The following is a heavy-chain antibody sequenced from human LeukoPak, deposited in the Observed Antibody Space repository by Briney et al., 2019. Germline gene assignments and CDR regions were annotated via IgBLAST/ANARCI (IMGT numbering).Heavy chain of an antibody. CDR2: ISSSSSTT. J-gene: IGHJ3*01. CDR3: ARTIYYYESTSYFSDAFDV. Sequence: GGSLRLSCAASGFTLSSYNMNWVRQAPGKGLEWVSYISSSSSTTYYADSVRGRFTISRDNAKSSLYLQMNSLRVEDTAVYYCARTIYYYESTSYFSDAFDVWGQGTMVTVSS. D-gene: IGHD3-22*01. V-gene: IGHV3-48*04. CDR1: GFTLSSYN.